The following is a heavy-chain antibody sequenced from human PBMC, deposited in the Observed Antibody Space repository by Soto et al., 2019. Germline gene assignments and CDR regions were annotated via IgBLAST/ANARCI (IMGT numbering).Heavy chain of an antibody. Sequence: QVQLVQSGAEVKKPGASVKVSCKVSGYTLTELSMHWVRQAPGKGLEWMGGFDPEDGETIYAQKFHGRVTMTEDTSIDTAYMELSSLRSEDTAVYYCATALYDILTGHGRDWFDPWGQGTLVTVSS. D-gene: IGHD3-9*01. J-gene: IGHJ5*02. CDR3: ATALYDILTGHGRDWFDP. CDR1: GYTLTELS. CDR2: FDPEDGET. V-gene: IGHV1-24*01.